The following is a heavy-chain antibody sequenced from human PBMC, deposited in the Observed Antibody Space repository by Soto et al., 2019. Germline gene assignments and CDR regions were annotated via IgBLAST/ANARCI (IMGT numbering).Heavy chain of an antibody. CDR2: ISYDGRKE. D-gene: IGHD6-19*01. V-gene: IGHV3-30*18. CDR3: AKVTDSSGWYPYYYGSDV. CDR1: GATLNIYG. J-gene: IGHJ6*02. Sequence: QVPLVESGGGVVQPGKSLRLSCAASGATLNIYGMQWFRQAPGKGLEWVAVISYDGRKEYYGDSVKGRFTIPRDNSKNTLYLQMNSLRSEDTSVYYCAKVTDSSGWYPYYYGSDVWGQGTTVTISS.